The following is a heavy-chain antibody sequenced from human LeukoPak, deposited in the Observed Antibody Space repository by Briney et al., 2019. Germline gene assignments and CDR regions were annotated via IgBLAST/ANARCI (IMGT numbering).Heavy chain of an antibody. J-gene: IGHJ4*02. CDR2: IIPIFGTA. Sequence: SVKVSCKASGGTFSSYAISWVRQAPGQGLEWMGGIIPIFGTANYAQKFQGRVTITADKSTSTAYMELSSLRSEDTAVYYCATPRSYSSSWYFDYWGQGTLVTVSS. V-gene: IGHV1-69*06. CDR3: ATPRSYSSSWYFDY. D-gene: IGHD6-13*01. CDR1: GGTFSSYA.